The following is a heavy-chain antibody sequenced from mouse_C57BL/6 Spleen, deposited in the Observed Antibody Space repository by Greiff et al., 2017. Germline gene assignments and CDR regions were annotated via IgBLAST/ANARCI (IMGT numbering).Heavy chain of an antibody. J-gene: IGHJ3*01. CDR1: GYTFTDYY. V-gene: IGHV1-26*01. CDR3: ASGSRLAY. CDR2: INPNNGGT. Sequence: EVQLQQSGPELVKPGASVKISCKASGYTFTDYYMNWVKQSHGKSLEWIGDINPNNGGTSYNQKFKGKATLTVDKSSSTAYMELRSLTSEDSAVDYCASGSRLAYWGQGTLVTVSA.